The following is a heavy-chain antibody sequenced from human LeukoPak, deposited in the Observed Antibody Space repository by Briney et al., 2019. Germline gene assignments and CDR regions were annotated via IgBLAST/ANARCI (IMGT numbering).Heavy chain of an antibody. CDR1: GGSISSYY. J-gene: IGHJ4*02. D-gene: IGHD3-22*01. CDR2: IYYSGST. Sequence: SETLSLTCTVSGGSISSYYWSWIRQPPGKGLEWIGYIYYSGSTNYNPSLKSRVTISVDTSKNQFSLILNSVTAADTAVYCCARVDYYDSSVFDYWGQGTLVTVSS. CDR3: ARVDYYDSSVFDY. V-gene: IGHV4-59*01.